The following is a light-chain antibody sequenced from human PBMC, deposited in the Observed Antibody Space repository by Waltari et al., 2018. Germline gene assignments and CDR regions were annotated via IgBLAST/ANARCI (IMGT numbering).Light chain of an antibody. V-gene: IGLV2-14*03. J-gene: IGLJ2*01. CDR1: SSDVGGYNH. CDR3: SSYISSDTLEL. CDR2: DVS. Sequence: HSALTQPASVSGSPGQSLTISCTGTSSDVGGYNHVSWSQQHPGKAPKLIIYDVSNRPSGVSNRFSGSKSGNTASLTISGLQAEDEADYYCSSYISSDTLELFGGGTSLTVL.